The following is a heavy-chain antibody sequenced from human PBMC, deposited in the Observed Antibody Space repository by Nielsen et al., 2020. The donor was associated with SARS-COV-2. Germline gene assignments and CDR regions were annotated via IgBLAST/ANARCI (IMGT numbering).Heavy chain of an antibody. Sequence: GESLKISCAASGLSFNNYAMTWVRQAPGKGLEWVSAIFASGAGTYYADSVKGRFTISRDNSRNTLYLQMDSLRPEDTAVYFCARETLDYTSSFVDYWGQGTLVTVS. CDR2: IFASGAGT. CDR1: GLSFNNYA. V-gene: IGHV3-23*01. J-gene: IGHJ4*02. CDR3: ARETLDYTSSFVDY. D-gene: IGHD4-11*01.